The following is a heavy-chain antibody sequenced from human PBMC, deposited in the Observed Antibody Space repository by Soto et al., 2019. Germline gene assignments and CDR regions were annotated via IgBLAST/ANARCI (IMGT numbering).Heavy chain of an antibody. CDR3: ARDGGLYRDCLDY. J-gene: IGHJ4*02. CDR2: ISYDGSNK. Sequence: GGSLRLSCAASGFTFSSYAMHWVRQAPGKGLEWVAVISYDGSNKYYADSVKGRFTISRDNSKNTLYLQMNSLRAEDTAVYYCARDGGLYRDCLDYWGQGTLVTVSS. V-gene: IGHV3-30-3*01. CDR1: GFTFSSYA. D-gene: IGHD2-21*02.